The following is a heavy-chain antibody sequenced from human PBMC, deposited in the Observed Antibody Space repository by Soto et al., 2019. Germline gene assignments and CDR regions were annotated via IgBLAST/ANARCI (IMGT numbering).Heavy chain of an antibody. CDR3: AKDNTPYYGGNLYFDY. Sequence: EVPLVESGGGLVQPGRSLRLSCAASGFTFDDYAMHWVRQAPGKGLEWVSGISWNSGSIGYADSVKGRFTISRDNAKNSLYLQMNSLRAEDTALYYCAKDNTPYYGGNLYFDYWGQGTLVTVSS. CDR2: ISWNSGSI. D-gene: IGHD4-17*01. J-gene: IGHJ4*02. CDR1: GFTFDDYA. V-gene: IGHV3-9*01.